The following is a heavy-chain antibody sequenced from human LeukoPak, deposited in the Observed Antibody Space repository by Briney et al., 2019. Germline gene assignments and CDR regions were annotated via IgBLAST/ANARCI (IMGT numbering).Heavy chain of an antibody. J-gene: IGHJ3*02. CDR2: MNPNSGNT. CDR3: ARPGVVIGGGKHAFDI. V-gene: IGHV1-8*02. Sequence: ASVKVSCKASGYTFTGYYMHWVRQAPGQGLEWMGWMNPNSGNTGYAQKFQGRVTMTRNTSISTAYMELGSLRSEDTAVYYCARPGVVIGGGKHAFDIWGQGTMVTVSS. D-gene: IGHD3-3*01. CDR1: GYTFTGYY.